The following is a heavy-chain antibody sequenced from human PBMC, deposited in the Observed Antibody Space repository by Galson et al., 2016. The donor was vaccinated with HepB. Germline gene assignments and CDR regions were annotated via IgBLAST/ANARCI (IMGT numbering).Heavy chain of an antibody. CDR3: ARGDIVGAIFDY. J-gene: IGHJ4*02. CDR1: GFTFSSYA. CDR2: ISYDGSNK. D-gene: IGHD1-26*01. Sequence: SLRLSCAASGFTFSSYAMHWVRQAPGKGLEWVAVISYDGSNKYYADSVKSRFTISRDNSKNTLYLQMNSLRAEDTAVYYCARGDIVGAIFDYWGQGTLVTVSS. V-gene: IGHV3-30-3*01.